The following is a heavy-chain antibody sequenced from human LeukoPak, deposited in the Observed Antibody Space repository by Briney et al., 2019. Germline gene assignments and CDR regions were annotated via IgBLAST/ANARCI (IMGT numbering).Heavy chain of an antibody. D-gene: IGHD3-3*01. V-gene: IGHV3-21*01. CDR3: AREFLEWLTPV. J-gene: IGHJ6*04. CDR1: GFTFDTYN. Sequence: GGSLRLSCAASGFTFDTYNFNWVRQAPGKGLEWVASIRSYSSYIHYADSVKGRFTISRDDAKKSLDLQMNSLRAEDTAVYYCAREFLEWLTPVWGKGTTVTVSS. CDR2: IRSYSSYI.